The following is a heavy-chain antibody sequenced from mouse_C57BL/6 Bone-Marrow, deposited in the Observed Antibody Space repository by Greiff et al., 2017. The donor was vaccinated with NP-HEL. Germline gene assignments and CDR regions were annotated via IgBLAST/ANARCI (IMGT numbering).Heavy chain of an antibody. D-gene: IGHD2-4*01. V-gene: IGHV1-50*01. CDR2: IDPSDSYT. Sequence: QVQLQQPGAELVKPGASVKLSCKASGYTFTSYWMQWVKQRPGQGLEWIGEIDPSDSYTNYNQKFKGKATLTVDTSSSTAYMQRSSLTSEDSAVYYCARFDYDEYFDVWGTGTTVTVSS. CDR1: GYTFTSYW. CDR3: ARFDYDEYFDV. J-gene: IGHJ1*03.